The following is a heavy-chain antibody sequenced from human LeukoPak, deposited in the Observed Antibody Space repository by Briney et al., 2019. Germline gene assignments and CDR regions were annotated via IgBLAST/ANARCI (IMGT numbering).Heavy chain of an antibody. D-gene: IGHD3-10*01. CDR3: VRDGMGGIKAFDI. J-gene: IGHJ3*02. CDR2: ISGSGGGT. Sequence: GGSLRLSCAASGFTFSTFAMSWVRQAPGKGLEWVSAISGSGGGTYYADSVKGRLTISRDNSKNTLYLQMSSLRADDTAVYYCVRDGMGGIKAFDIWGQGTMVTVSS. CDR1: GFTFSTFA. V-gene: IGHV3-23*01.